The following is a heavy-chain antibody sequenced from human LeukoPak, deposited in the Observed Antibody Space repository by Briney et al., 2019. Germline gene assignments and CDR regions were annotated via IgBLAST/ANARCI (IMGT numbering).Heavy chain of an antibody. J-gene: IGHJ4*02. CDR3: ARHGDTAMVDY. Sequence: SETLPLTCTVSGYSISSGYYWGWIRQPPGKGLEWIGSGSTYYNPSLKSRVTISVDTSKNQFSLKLSSVTAADTAVYYCARHGDTAMVDYWGQGTLVTVSS. CDR1: GYSISSGYY. D-gene: IGHD5-18*01. CDR2: SGST. V-gene: IGHV4-38-2*02.